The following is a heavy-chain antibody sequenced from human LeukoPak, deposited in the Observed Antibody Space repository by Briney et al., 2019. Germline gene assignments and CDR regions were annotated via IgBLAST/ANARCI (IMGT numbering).Heavy chain of an antibody. CDR3: ARGRGYCTNGVCYWSDAFDI. V-gene: IGHV1-69*05. D-gene: IGHD2-8*01. CDR1: GYTFTGYC. Sequence: SVTVSCKASGYTFTGYCMHWVRQAPGQGLEGMGGIIPIFGTANYAQKFQGRVTITTDEPTSTAYMELSSLRSEDTAVYYCARGRGYCTNGVCYWSDAFDIWGQGTMVTVSS. CDR2: IIPIFGTA. J-gene: IGHJ3*02.